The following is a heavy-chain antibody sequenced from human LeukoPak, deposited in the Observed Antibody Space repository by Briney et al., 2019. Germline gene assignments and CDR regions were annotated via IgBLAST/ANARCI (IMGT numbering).Heavy chain of an antibody. Sequence: SETLSLTCTVSGDSISSRNCYWGWIRQPPGKGLEWIGVIYSSENTYYNPSLKSRVTLSADTSKNQFSLNLSSVTAADTAVYYCARRQLAARGGGMDVWGQGTTVTVSS. CDR3: ARRQLAARGGGMDV. V-gene: IGHV4-39*01. CDR1: GDSISSRNCY. D-gene: IGHD2-15*01. CDR2: IYSSENT. J-gene: IGHJ6*02.